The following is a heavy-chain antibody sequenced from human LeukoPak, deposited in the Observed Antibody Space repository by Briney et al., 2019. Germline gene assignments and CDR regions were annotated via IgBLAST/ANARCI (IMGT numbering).Heavy chain of an antibody. CDR3: ARDALGRSSSQLDY. Sequence: SETLSLTCTVSGGSISSGGYYWSWIRQPPGKGLEWIGYIYHSGSTNYNPSLKSRVTISVDRSKNQLSLELSSVTAADTAVYYCARDALGRSSSQLDYWGQGTLVTVSS. CDR1: GGSISSGGYY. D-gene: IGHD6-13*01. CDR2: IYHSGST. J-gene: IGHJ4*02. V-gene: IGHV4-30-2*01.